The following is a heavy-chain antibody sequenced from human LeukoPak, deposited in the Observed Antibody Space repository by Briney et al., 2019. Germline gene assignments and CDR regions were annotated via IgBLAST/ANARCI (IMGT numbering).Heavy chain of an antibody. V-gene: IGHV4-59*01. CDR2: IYYSGST. CDR3: ASTEYDFWSGYYWFDP. D-gene: IGHD3-3*01. CDR1: GGSISSYY. Sequence: SETLSLTCTVSGGSISSYYWSWIRQPPGKGLEWIGYIYYSGSTNYNPSLKSRVTISVDTSKNQFSLKLSSVTAADTAVYYCASTEYDFWSGYYWFDPWGQGTLATVSS. J-gene: IGHJ5*02.